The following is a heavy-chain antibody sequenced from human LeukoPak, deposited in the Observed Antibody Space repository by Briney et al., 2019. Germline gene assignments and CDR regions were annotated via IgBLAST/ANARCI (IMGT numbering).Heavy chain of an antibody. D-gene: IGHD1-26*01. CDR2: ISDNGGST. CDR1: GFTFSDCA. J-gene: IGHJ4*02. V-gene: IGHV3-23*01. CDR3: AKRVGTKSSPFDY. Sequence: GGSLRLSCAASGFTFSDCAMSWVRQAPGKGLKWLSTISDNGGSTFYADSVKGRFTISRDNSKKTLYLQINSLRAEDTAVYYCAKRVGTKSSPFDYWGQGTLVTVSS.